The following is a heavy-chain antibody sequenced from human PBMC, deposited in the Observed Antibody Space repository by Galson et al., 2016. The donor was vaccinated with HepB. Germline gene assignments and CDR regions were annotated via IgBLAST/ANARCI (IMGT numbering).Heavy chain of an antibody. Sequence: SETLSLTCAVSSGSITSGNWWSWVRQPPGKGLEWIGEIHHSGQTNYNLSLKSRVTISVDKSKRHFSLTLRSVTAADAAVYYCARVICGGGACQDVFAIWGQGIMVTVS. CDR3: ARVICGGGACQDVFAI. D-gene: IGHD2-21*02. CDR1: SGSITSGNW. J-gene: IGHJ3*02. V-gene: IGHV4-4*02. CDR2: IHHSGQT.